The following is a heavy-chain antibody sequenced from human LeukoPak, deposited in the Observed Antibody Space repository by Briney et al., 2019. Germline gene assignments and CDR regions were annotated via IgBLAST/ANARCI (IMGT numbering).Heavy chain of an antibody. V-gene: IGHV1-24*01. J-gene: IGHJ4*02. Sequence: ASVKVSCKASGYTFTSYDINWVRQATGQGLEWMGGFDPEDGETIYAQKFQGRVTMTEDTSTDTAYMELSSLRSEDTAVYYCATASGYYYGGNFDYWGQGTLVTVSS. CDR3: ATASGYYYGGNFDY. CDR1: GYTFTSYD. CDR2: FDPEDGET. D-gene: IGHD3-22*01.